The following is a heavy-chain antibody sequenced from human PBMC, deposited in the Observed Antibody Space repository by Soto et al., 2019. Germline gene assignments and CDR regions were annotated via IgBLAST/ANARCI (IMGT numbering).Heavy chain of an antibody. CDR2: ISYDGSNK. V-gene: IGHV3-30-3*01. J-gene: IGHJ4*02. CDR3: ARDRWNLKVDTAMVNYFDY. D-gene: IGHD5-18*01. CDR1: GFTFSSYA. Sequence: GGSLRLSCAASGFTFSSYAMHWVRQAPGKGLEWVAVISYDGSNKYYADSVKGRFTISRDNSKNTLYLQMNSLRAEDTAVYYCARDRWNLKVDTAMVNYFDYWGQGTLVTVSS.